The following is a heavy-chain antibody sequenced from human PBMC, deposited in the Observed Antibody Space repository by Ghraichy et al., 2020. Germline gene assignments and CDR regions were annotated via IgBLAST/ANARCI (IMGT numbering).Heavy chain of an antibody. D-gene: IGHD6-13*01. V-gene: IGHV3-9*01. J-gene: IGHJ4*02. CDR1: GFTFDDYA. Sequence: GGSLRLSCAASGFTFDDYAMHWVRQAPGKGLEWVSGISWNSGSIGYADSVKGRFTISRDNAKNSLYLQMNSLRAEDTALYYCAKRAAAGKSYFDYWGQGTLVTVSA. CDR2: ISWNSGSI. CDR3: AKRAAAGKSYFDY.